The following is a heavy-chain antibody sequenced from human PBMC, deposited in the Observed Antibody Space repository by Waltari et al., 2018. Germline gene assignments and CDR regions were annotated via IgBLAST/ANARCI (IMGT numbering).Heavy chain of an antibody. V-gene: IGHV1-8*01. CDR1: GYRFRSYD. D-gene: IGHD3-10*01. CDR3: ARTDYDDSRDEDNW. CDR2: VNPNNGDT. Sequence: QVQLVQSGAEVKKPGASVKVSCKASGYRFRSYDINWVRQAPGQGLEWMGWVNPNNGDTGLAQKFQGRVSLTRDTSTSTAYMELWGLTSDDTAVYYCARTDYDDSRDEDNW. J-gene: IGHJ5*01.